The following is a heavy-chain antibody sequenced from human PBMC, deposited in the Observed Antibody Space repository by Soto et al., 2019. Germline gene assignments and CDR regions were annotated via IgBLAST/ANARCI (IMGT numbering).Heavy chain of an antibody. D-gene: IGHD1-26*01. Sequence: EAQVVESGGGLVQPGGSLRLSCNFTFSMYSMNWVRQAPGKGLEWVAYISSGSAFIKYADSVKGRFSISRDNAKNSVCLQMNSLRAEDTAMYYCTRDQGGSYDSWFDPWGRGTLVTVSS. CDR2: ISSGSAFI. CDR3: TRDQGGSYDSWFDP. J-gene: IGHJ5*02. V-gene: IGHV3-21*01. CDR1: TFSMYS.